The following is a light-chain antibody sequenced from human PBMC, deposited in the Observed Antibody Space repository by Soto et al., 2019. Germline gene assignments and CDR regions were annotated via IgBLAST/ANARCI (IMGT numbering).Light chain of an antibody. CDR3: QKYNSAPLT. CDR2: ATS. J-gene: IGKJ4*01. CDR1: QGISNY. V-gene: IGKV1-27*01. Sequence: DIQMTQSPSSLSASVGDRVTITCRASQGISNYLAWYQQKPGKVPKLLIYATSTLQSGVQSRFSGSGSGTDFTLAVSRLQPEDVAIYYCQKYNSAPLTFGGGTKVDIK.